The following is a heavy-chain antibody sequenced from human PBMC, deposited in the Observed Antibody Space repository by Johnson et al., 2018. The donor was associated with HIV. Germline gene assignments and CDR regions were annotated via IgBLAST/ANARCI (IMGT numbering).Heavy chain of an antibody. CDR2: IFSVGDV. Sequence: VQLVESGGGLVQPGGSLRLSCAASGITVGTNYMSWVRQAPGKGLEWVSVIFSVGDVYYADSVKGRFTISRDNSKNMVYLQMNSLRSEDTALYYCARVLRFLEYSLDAFDIWGQGTMVTVSS. CDR3: ARVLRFLEYSLDAFDI. CDR1: GITVGTNY. J-gene: IGHJ3*02. D-gene: IGHD3-3*01. V-gene: IGHV3-66*01.